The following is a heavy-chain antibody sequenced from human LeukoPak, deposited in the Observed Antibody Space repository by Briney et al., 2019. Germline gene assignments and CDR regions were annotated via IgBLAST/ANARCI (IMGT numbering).Heavy chain of an antibody. CDR1: GFTVSTNY. CDR2: IYSGGST. J-gene: IGHJ4*02. D-gene: IGHD5-18*01. Sequence: PGGSLRLSCVASGFTVSTNYMGWVRQAPGKGLEWVSVIYSGGSTHYADSVKGRFTISRDNSKNTLYLQMNSLRAEDTAVYYCANNLVWGYSYGIAFDYWGQGTLVTVSS. V-gene: IGHV3-53*01. CDR3: ANNLVWGYSYGIAFDY.